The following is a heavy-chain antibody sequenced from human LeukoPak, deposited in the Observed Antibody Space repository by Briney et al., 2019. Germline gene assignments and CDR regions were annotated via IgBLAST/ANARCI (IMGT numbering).Heavy chain of an antibody. D-gene: IGHD5-12*01. J-gene: IGHJ4*02. V-gene: IGHV3-23*01. CDR3: ASGYSGYDPPLDY. CDR1: GFTFSSSA. CDR2: ISGSGGST. Sequence: PGGSLRLSCAASGFTFSSSAMNWVRQAPGQGLEWVSAISGSGGSTYYADSVRGRFTISRDNSKNTLYLQMNSLRAEDTAVYYCASGYSGYDPPLDYWGQGTLVTVSS.